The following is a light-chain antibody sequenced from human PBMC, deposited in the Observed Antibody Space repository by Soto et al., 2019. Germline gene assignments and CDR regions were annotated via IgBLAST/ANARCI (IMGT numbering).Light chain of an antibody. J-gene: IGKJ5*01. V-gene: IGKV1-39*01. CDR2: AAS. CDR1: QSIGSN. Sequence: DIQLTQSPTSLSASVGDRISISCLATQSIGSNLCWYQQKPGEAPKLLIYAASNLQSGVPSRFSGSGSGTEFTLTISSLQSEDFAIYYRQQYTNGPPITFGQGTRLEIK. CDR3: QQYTNGPPIT.